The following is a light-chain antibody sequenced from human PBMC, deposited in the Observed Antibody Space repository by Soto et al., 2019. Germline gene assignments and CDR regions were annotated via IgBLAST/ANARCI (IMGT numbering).Light chain of an antibody. Sequence: DIQMTQSPSSLSASVGDRVTITCQASQDISNNLHWYQVKPGKAPKLLIYDASNLETGVPSRFSGSGSWTDFTFTINSLQPEDVATYYCQQDDDLPRTFGQGTKLQIK. CDR3: QQDDDLPRT. J-gene: IGKJ2*01. V-gene: IGKV1-33*01. CDR1: QDISNN. CDR2: DAS.